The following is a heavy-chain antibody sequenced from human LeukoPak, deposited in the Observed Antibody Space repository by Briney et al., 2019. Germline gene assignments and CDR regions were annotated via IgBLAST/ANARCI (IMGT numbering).Heavy chain of an antibody. CDR1: GGSISSGDYY. D-gene: IGHD4-17*01. J-gene: IGHJ4*02. CDR2: IYYSGST. CDR3: ARSRTVTPDY. Sequence: SQTLSLTCTVSGGSISSGDYYWNWIRQHPGKGLEWIGYIYYSGSTYYNPSLKSRVTISVGTSKNQFSLKLSSVTAADTAVYYCARSRTVTPDYWGQGTLVTVSS. V-gene: IGHV4-31*03.